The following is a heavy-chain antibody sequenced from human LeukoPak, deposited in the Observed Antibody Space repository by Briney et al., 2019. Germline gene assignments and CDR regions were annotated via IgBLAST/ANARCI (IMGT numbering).Heavy chain of an antibody. D-gene: IGHD5-12*01. Sequence: GGSLRLSCAASGFTFDDYVMHWVRQAPGKGLEWVSGISWNSSSIGYADSVKGRFTISRDNAKNSLYLQMNSLRAEDTALYYCARDRGYSGYGDYWGQGTLVTVSS. CDR2: ISWNSSSI. CDR3: ARDRGYSGYGDY. V-gene: IGHV3-9*01. J-gene: IGHJ4*02. CDR1: GFTFDDYV.